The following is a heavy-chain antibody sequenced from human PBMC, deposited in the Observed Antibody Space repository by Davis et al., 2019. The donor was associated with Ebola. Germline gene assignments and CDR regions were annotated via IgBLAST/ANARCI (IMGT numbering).Heavy chain of an antibody. Sequence: SETLSPTCTLPGAFTTSGGSYWSWLRHHAGKGLAWIGYTYYSGSTHYNPSLKSPVTISVDTSKNQFSLKLSSVTAADTAVYYCARRGIPTFSGMDVWGQGTTVTVSS. CDR2: TYYSGST. D-gene: IGHD2-2*02. CDR3: ARRGIPTFSGMDV. J-gene: IGHJ6*02. V-gene: IGHV4-31*01. CDR1: GAFTTSGGSY.